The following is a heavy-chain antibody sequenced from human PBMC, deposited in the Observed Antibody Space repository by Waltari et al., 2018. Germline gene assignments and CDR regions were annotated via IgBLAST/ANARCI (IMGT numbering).Heavy chain of an antibody. D-gene: IGHD2-2*02. CDR2: MSYDGSSK. Sequence: QVQMVVPGGGVGRPGRSLRLSCAAYGFTFSSFSIHWVRQAPGKGLEWVALMSYDGSSKYYADAVKGRFTVSRDNSKNTVYLQLNSLRVEDTAVYYCAREDICRSTTCYTLDYWGLGTLVTVSS. CDR3: AREDICRSTTCYTLDY. CDR1: GFTFSSFS. J-gene: IGHJ4*02. V-gene: IGHV3-30*16.